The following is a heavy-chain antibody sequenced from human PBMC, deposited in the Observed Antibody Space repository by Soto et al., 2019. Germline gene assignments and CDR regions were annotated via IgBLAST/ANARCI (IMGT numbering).Heavy chain of an antibody. V-gene: IGHV3-23*01. J-gene: IGHJ6*02. CDR1: GFTFSSYA. CDR3: AKDPRRYCSSTSCPAHYYYYGMDV. CDR2: ISGSGGST. D-gene: IGHD2-2*01. Sequence: QAVGSLRLSCAASGFTFSSYAMSWVRQAPGKGLEWVSAISGSGGSTYYADSVKGRFTISRDNSKNTLYLQMNSLRAEGTAVYYCAKDPRRYCSSTSCPAHYYYYGMDVWGQGTTVTVSS.